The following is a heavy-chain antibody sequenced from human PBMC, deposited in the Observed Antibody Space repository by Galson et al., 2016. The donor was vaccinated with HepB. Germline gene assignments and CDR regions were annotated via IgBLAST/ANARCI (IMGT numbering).Heavy chain of an antibody. V-gene: IGHV3-30*18. CDR2: ISYDGTSK. CDR3: AKDRLSGHGDYSWGIFDI. D-gene: IGHD4-17*01. CDR1: GFTFSSCG. Sequence: SLRLSCAASGFTFSSCGMHWVRQAPGKGLEWVAVISYDGTSKHYADSVKGRFTISRENAKNSLYLQMNSLTTEDTAIYFCAKDRLSGHGDYSWGIFDIWGRGTEVTVSS. J-gene: IGHJ3*02.